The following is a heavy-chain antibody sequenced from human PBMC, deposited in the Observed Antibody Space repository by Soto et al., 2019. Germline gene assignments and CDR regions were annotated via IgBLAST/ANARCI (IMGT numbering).Heavy chain of an antibody. Sequence: GGSLRLSCAASGFTFSSYAMSWVRQAPGKGLEWVSAISGSGGSTYYADSVKGRFTISRDNSKNTLYLQMNSLRAEDTAVYYCAKDRGYYDSSGRWFDPWGQGTLVTVSS. D-gene: IGHD3-22*01. CDR2: ISGSGGST. CDR1: GFTFSSYA. J-gene: IGHJ5*02. CDR3: AKDRGYYDSSGRWFDP. V-gene: IGHV3-23*01.